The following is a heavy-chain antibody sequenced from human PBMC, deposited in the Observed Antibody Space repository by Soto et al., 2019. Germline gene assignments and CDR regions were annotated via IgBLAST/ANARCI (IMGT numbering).Heavy chain of an antibody. CDR3: ARDFEAGGQLVGGFDY. CDR1: GYTFTRFG. Sequence: QVPLVQSGTEVKKPGASVKVSCKASGYTFTRFGINWVRQAPGQGLEWMGWISGHNGNTHSAQNFQGRVTVTTDTSTGTADMGLRSRRSDDSAVYYWARDFEAGGQLVGGFDYWGQGTLVTVSS. J-gene: IGHJ4*02. V-gene: IGHV1-18*01. CDR2: ISGHNGNT. D-gene: IGHD6-6*01.